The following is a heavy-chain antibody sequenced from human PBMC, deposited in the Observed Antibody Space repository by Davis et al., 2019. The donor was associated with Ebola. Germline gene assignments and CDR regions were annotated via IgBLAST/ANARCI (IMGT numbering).Heavy chain of an antibody. CDR2: ILYSGST. J-gene: IGHJ6*04. CDR1: GGSISSYY. Sequence: MPGGSLRLSCTVSGGSISSYYWTWIRQPPGKGLEWIGYILYSGSTNYNPSLKSRVTISVDTSKNQFSLKLSSVTAADTAVYYCAREGGLVRVSYGMDVWGKGTTVTVSS. V-gene: IGHV4-59*01. CDR3: AREGGLVRVSYGMDV. D-gene: IGHD2-21*01.